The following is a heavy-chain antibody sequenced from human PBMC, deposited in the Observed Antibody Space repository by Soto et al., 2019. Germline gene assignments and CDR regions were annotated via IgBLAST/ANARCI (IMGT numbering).Heavy chain of an antibody. D-gene: IGHD2-2*01. Sequence: SETLSLTCPVSGGSISSSSYYWGWIRQPPGKGLEWIGSIYYSGSTYYNPSLKSRVTISVDTSKSQFSLKLSSVTAADTAVYYCARDHYCSSTSCYLHNWFDPWAREPWSPSPQ. CDR2: IYYSGST. CDR1: GGSISSSSYY. V-gene: IGHV4-39*02. CDR3: ARDHYCSSTSCYLHNWFDP. J-gene: IGHJ5*02.